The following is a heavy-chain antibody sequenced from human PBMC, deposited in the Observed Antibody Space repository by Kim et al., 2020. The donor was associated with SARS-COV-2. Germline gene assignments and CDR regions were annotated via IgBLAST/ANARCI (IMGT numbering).Heavy chain of an antibody. CDR1: GFTFSSYD. Sequence: GGSLRLSCAASGFTFSSYDMHWVRQATGKGLEWVSAIGTAGDTYYPGSVKGRFTISRENAKNSLYLQMNSLRAGDTAVYYCARAMPYYYGSGSPYYYYYGMDVWGQGTTVTVSS. V-gene: IGHV3-13*01. CDR3: ARAMPYYYGSGSPYYYYYGMDV. J-gene: IGHJ6*02. CDR2: IGTAGDT. D-gene: IGHD3-10*01.